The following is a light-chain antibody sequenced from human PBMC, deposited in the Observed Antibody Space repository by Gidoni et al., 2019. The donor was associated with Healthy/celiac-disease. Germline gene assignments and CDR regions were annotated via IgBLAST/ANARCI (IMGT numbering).Light chain of an antibody. V-gene: IGLV1-47*01. Sequence: QSVLTQPPSASGTPGQRVTISCSGSSSNIGRNYVYWYQQLPGTAPKLLIYRNNQRPSGVPDRFSGSKSGTSASLAISGVRSEDEADYYCAAWDDSLSRVFGGGTKLTVL. CDR1: SSNIGRNY. CDR3: AAWDDSLSRV. CDR2: RNN. J-gene: IGLJ2*01.